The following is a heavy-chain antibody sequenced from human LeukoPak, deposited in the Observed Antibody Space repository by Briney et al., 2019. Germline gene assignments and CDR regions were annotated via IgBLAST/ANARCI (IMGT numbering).Heavy chain of an antibody. CDR1: GFTFSDYA. J-gene: IGHJ3*02. CDR3: AKDFSSGYLGDGFDI. V-gene: IGHV3-23*01. D-gene: IGHD3-22*01. Sequence: GGSLRLSCAAPGFTFSDYAMSWVRQATGKGLEWGSGIGNSGHSTYYADSVKGRFTISRDNSRNTLYLQMNSLRVEDTALFYCAKDFSSGYLGDGFDIWGQGTMVTVSA. CDR2: IGNSGHST.